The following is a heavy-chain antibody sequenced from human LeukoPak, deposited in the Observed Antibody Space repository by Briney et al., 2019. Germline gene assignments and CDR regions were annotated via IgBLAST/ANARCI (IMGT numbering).Heavy chain of an antibody. J-gene: IGHJ4*02. CDR2: IKQDGSEK. V-gene: IGHV3-7*01. D-gene: IGHD3-22*01. CDR1: GFTFSSYW. CDR3: ARAGSTYYYDSSGYYHVGDFDY. Sequence: GGSLRLSCAASGFTFSSYWMSWVRQAPGKGLEWVANIKQDGSEKYYVDSVKGRFTISRDITKKSLYLQMNSLRAEDTAVYYCARAGSTYYYDSSGYYHVGDFDYWGQGTLVTVSS.